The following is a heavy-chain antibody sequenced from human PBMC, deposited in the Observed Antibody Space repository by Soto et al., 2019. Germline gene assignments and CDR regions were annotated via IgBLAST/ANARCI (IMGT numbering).Heavy chain of an antibody. Sequence: PGGSLRLSCAASGFTLSSYWMSWVRQAPGKGMEWVANIKQDGSEKYYVDSVKGRFTISRDNAKNSLYLQMNSLRAEDTAVYYCARFYYDRSGYLPSPYYYYYGMDVW. J-gene: IGHJ6*01. V-gene: IGHV3-7*04. CDR3: ARFYYDRSGYLPSPYYYYYGMDV. CDR1: GFTLSSYW. CDR2: IKQDGSEK. D-gene: IGHD3-22*01.